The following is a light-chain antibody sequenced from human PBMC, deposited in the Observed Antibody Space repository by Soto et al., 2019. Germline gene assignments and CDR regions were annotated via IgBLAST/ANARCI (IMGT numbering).Light chain of an antibody. CDR3: CSYAGKTTFVV. CDR2: EVS. V-gene: IGLV2-23*02. J-gene: IGLJ2*01. Sequence: QSVLTQPASMSGSPGQSITISCSGSPSDIGTYDLVSWYRQYPGKAPQVLIYEVSKRPSGVPSRFSGSKSDNTASLTISGLQADDEADYFCCSYAGKTTFVVFGGGTQLTVL. CDR1: PSDIGTYDL.